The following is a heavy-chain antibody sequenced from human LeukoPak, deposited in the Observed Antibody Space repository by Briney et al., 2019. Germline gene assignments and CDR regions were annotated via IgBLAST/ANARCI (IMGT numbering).Heavy chain of an antibody. D-gene: IGHD3-22*01. CDR2: ISAYNGNT. Sequence: ASVKVSCKASGYTFTGYYMHWVRQAPGQGLEWMGWISAYNGNTNYAQKLQGRVTMTTDTSTSTAYMELSRLRSDDTAVYYCARDDYYDSRGFDYWGQGTLVTVSS. CDR1: GYTFTGYY. CDR3: ARDDYYDSRGFDY. V-gene: IGHV1-18*04. J-gene: IGHJ4*02.